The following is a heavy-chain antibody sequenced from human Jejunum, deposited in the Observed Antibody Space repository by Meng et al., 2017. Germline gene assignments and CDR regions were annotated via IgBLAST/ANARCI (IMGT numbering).Heavy chain of an antibody. CDR3: ARDLAGAYFTRAFDI. J-gene: IGHJ3*02. V-gene: IGHV4-39*07. CDR2: IYYSGSS. D-gene: IGHD2/OR15-2a*01. CDR1: GNSITSGIYY. Sequence: SETLSLTCTVSGNSITSGIYYWGWIRQPPGKGLEWIGSIYYSGSSYYNPSLKSRVTISVDTSKNQFSLKLISVTAADTAVYYCARDLAGAYFTRAFDIWGQGTMVTVSS.